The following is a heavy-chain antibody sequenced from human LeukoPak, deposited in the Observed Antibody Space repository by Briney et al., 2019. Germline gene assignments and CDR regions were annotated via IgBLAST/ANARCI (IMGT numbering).Heavy chain of an antibody. Sequence: SETLSLTCAVYGGSFSGYYWSWIRQPPGKGLEWIGEINHSGSTNYNPSLKSRVTISVDTSKNQFSLKLSSVTAADTAVYYCALSSSWYEVSSDYWGQGTLVTVSS. CDR2: INHSGST. CDR1: GGSFSGYY. V-gene: IGHV4-34*01. J-gene: IGHJ4*02. D-gene: IGHD6-13*01. CDR3: ALSSSWYEVSSDY.